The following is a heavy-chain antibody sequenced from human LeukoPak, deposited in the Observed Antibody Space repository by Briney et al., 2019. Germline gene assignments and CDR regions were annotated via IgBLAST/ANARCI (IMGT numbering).Heavy chain of an antibody. D-gene: IGHD6-19*01. Sequence: SETLSLTCAVSGGPISSYYRSWIRQAPGKGLEWIGYIYYSGSTNYNPSLKGRVTISVDTSKNQFSLKLSSVTAADTAVYYCARDRSSGGGAFDIWGQGTMVTVSS. J-gene: IGHJ3*02. CDR2: IYYSGST. CDR1: GGPISSYY. V-gene: IGHV4-59*01. CDR3: ARDRSSGGGAFDI.